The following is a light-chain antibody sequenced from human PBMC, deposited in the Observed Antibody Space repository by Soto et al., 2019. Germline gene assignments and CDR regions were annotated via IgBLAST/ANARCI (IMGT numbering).Light chain of an antibody. CDR2: EVS. CDR3: SSYTSSSTLDVV. V-gene: IGLV2-14*01. CDR1: SSDVGGYNY. Sequence: QSALTQPDSVSGSPGQSITISCTGTSSDVGGYNYVSWYQQHPGKAPKLMIYEVSNRPSGVSNRFSGSKSGNTASLTISGLQAEDEADYYCSSYTSSSTLDVVFGGGTKVTVL. J-gene: IGLJ2*01.